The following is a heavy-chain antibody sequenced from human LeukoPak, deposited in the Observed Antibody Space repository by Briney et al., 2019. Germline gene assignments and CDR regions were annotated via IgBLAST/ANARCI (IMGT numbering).Heavy chain of an antibody. V-gene: IGHV4-34*01. CDR1: GGSFSGYY. J-gene: IGHJ5*02. CDR2: INHSGST. D-gene: IGHD3-3*01. CDR3: ARGGASGVVIIRWFDP. Sequence: ASETLSLTCAVYGGSFSGYYWSWIRQPPGKGLEWIGEINHSGSTNYNPSLKSRVTISVDTSKNQFSLKLSSVTAADTAVYYCARGGASGVVIIRWFDPWGQGTLVTVSS.